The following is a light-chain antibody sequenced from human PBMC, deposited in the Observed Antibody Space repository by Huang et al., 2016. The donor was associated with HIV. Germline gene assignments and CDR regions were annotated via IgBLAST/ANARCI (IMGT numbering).Light chain of an antibody. CDR3: QQRSNWP. J-gene: IGKJ3*01. V-gene: IGKV3-11*01. CDR1: QSVGNY. Sequence: EIVLTQSPATLSLSPGERATLSCRASQSVGNYLAWYQQKPGQAPRLLIYDTSNRASGIPARFSGSGSGTDFTLTINILEPEDFAVYYCQQRSNWPFGPGTKVDVK. CDR2: DTS.